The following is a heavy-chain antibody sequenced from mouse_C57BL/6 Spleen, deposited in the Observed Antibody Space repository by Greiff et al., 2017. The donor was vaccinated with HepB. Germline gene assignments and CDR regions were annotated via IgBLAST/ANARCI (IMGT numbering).Heavy chain of an antibody. Sequence: EVQLQQSGPELVKPGASVKMSCKASGYTFTDYNMHWVKQSPGKSLEWIGYIYHNNGGTSYNQKFKCKATVTVNKSSSTAYMELRSRTSEDSADYYFARSECNYYGSSSCDYWGQGNTLTVSS. CDR3: ARSECNYYGSSSCDY. D-gene: IGHD1-1*01. CDR2: IYHNNGGT. J-gene: IGHJ2*01. V-gene: IGHV1-22*01. CDR1: GYTFTDYN.